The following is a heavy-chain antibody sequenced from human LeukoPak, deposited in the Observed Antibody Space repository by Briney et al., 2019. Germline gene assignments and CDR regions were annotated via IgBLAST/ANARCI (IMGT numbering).Heavy chain of an antibody. CDR1: GYTFTGYY. CDR2: INPNSGGT. V-gene: IGHV1-2*02. J-gene: IGHJ5*02. Sequence: ASVTVSCKASGYTFTGYYMHWVRQAPGQGLEWMGWINPNSGGTNYAQKFQGRVTMTRDTSISTAYMELSRLRSDDTAVYYCARDMVRGVIPRGFDPWGQGTLVTVSS. D-gene: IGHD3-10*01. CDR3: ARDMVRGVIPRGFDP.